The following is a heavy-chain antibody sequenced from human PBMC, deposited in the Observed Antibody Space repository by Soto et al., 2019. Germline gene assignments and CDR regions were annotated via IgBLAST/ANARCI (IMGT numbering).Heavy chain of an antibody. D-gene: IGHD1-20*01. Sequence: NPSETLSLTCTVSGGSVSSGSYYWSWIRQPPGKGLEWIGYIYYSGSTNYNPSLKSRVTISVDTSKNQFSLKLSSVTAADTAVYYCARARNNSKEPRSPFPFDYWGQGTLVTVSS. CDR2: IYYSGST. CDR1: GGSVSSGSYY. CDR3: ARARNNSKEPRSPFPFDY. J-gene: IGHJ4*02. V-gene: IGHV4-61*01.